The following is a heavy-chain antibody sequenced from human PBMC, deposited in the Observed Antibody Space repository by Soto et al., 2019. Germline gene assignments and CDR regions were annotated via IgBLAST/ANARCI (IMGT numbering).Heavy chain of an antibody. V-gene: IGHV1-69*06. J-gene: IGHJ4*02. D-gene: IGHD2-21*01. CDR1: GGTFSSYA. CDR3: AVSVDDAMWYYFDY. CDR2: IIPIFGTA. Sequence: GASVKVSCKASGGTFSSYAISWVRQAPGQGLEWMGGIIPIFGTANYAQKFQGRVTITADKSTSTAYMELSSLRSEDTAVYYCAVSVDDAMWYYFDYWGQGTLVTVSS.